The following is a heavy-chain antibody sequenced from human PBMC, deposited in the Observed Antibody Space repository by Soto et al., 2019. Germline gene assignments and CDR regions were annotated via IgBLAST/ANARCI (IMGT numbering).Heavy chain of an antibody. D-gene: IGHD3-22*01. CDR3: TRGHYDSSGYYLSPVDY. J-gene: IGHJ4*02. Sequence: GGSLRLSCTASGFTFGDYAMSWFRQAPGKGLEWVGFIRSKAYGGTTEYAASVKGRFTISRDDSKSIAYLQMNSLKTEDTAVYYCTRGHYDSSGYYLSPVDYWGQGTLVTVS. CDR2: IRSKAYGGTT. V-gene: IGHV3-49*03. CDR1: GFTFGDYA.